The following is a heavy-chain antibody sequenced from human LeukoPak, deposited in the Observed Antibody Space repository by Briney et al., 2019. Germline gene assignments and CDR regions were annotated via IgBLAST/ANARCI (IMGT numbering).Heavy chain of an antibody. Sequence: ASVKVSCKASGYTLTDHYMHWVRQAPGQGLEWMGRINPSSGDANYAQRFQGRVFMTRDTSISTVYMELSSLRSDDTAVYYCARGAAVGQTRDYWGQGTLVTVPS. J-gene: IGHJ4*02. D-gene: IGHD6-13*01. CDR1: GYTLTDHY. CDR2: INPSSGDA. V-gene: IGHV1-2*06. CDR3: ARGAAVGQTRDY.